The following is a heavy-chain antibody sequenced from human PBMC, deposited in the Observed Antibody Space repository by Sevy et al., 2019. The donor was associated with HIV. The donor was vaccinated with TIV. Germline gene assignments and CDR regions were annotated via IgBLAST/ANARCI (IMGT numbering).Heavy chain of an antibody. Sequence: GGSLRLSCAASGFTFSSYGMHWVRQAPGKGLEWVAVISYDGSNKYYVDSVKGRFTISRDNSKNTLYLQMNSLRAEDTAVYYCAKDVGSRYSSGWYYGMDVWGQGTTVTVSS. CDR1: GFTFSSYG. V-gene: IGHV3-30*18. J-gene: IGHJ6*02. CDR2: ISYDGSNK. D-gene: IGHD6-19*01. CDR3: AKDVGSRYSSGWYYGMDV.